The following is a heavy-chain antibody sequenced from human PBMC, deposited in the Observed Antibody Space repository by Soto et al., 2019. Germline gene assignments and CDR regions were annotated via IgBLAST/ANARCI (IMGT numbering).Heavy chain of an antibody. D-gene: IGHD1-26*01. V-gene: IGHV1-18*01. CDR2: INTYTGNI. CDR3: ARERGGYKHFDY. Sequence: QVQLVQSGAEVKKPGASVKVSCKVSGYTFTSYGISWVRQAPGQGLEWMGWINTYTGNINYEQNLQGRVTMTTDTSTSTAYMELRSLRSDDTALYYCARERGGYKHFDYWGQGTLVTVSS. CDR1: GYTFTSYG. J-gene: IGHJ4*02.